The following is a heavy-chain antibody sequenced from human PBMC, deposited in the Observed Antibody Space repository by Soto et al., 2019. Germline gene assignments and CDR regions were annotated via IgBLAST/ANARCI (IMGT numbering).Heavy chain of an antibody. J-gene: IGHJ6*02. CDR3: ARGVRMSIAAPENYGMDV. Sequence: SMKVSCKSAGGTFSSYAISWVRQAPGQGLEWMGGIIPIFGTANYAQKFQGRVTITADESTSTAYMELSSLRSEDTAVYYCARGVRMSIAAPENYGMDVWGQGTTVNVS. D-gene: IGHD6-13*01. V-gene: IGHV1-69*13. CDR2: IIPIFGTA. CDR1: GGTFSSYA.